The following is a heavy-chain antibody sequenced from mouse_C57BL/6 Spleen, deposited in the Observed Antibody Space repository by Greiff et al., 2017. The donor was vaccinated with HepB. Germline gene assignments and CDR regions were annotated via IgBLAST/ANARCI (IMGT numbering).Heavy chain of an antibody. CDR1: GFTFSDYG. D-gene: IGHD1-1*01. V-gene: IGHV5-17*01. CDR2: ISSGSSTI. CDR3: ARLRITTVVFDY. J-gene: IGHJ2*01. Sequence: EVKLMESGGGLVKPGGSLKLSCAASGFTFSDYGMHWVRQAPEKGLEWVAYISSGSSTIYYADTVKGRFTISRDNAKNTLFLQMTSLRSEDTAMYYCARLRITTVVFDYWGQGTTLTVSS.